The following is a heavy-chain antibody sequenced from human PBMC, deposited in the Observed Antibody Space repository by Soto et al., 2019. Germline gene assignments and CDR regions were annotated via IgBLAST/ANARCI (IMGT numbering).Heavy chain of an antibody. CDR2: IYPGDSDT. CDR1: GYTFTNNW. D-gene: IGHD3-10*01. V-gene: IGHV5-51*01. Sequence: GESLKISCKGSGYTFTNNWVGWVRQMPGKSLEWMGTIYPGDSDTRYSPSFQGQVTISVDKSIATAYLQWSSLKASDTAMYYCARRSEYYYGSGKYYGLDVWGQGTTVTVSS. J-gene: IGHJ6*02. CDR3: ARRSEYYYGSGKYYGLDV.